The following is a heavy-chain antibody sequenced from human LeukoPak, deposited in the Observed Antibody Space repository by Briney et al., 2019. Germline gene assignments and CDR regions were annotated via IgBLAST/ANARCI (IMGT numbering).Heavy chain of an antibody. J-gene: IGHJ5*02. CDR1: GYTFTSYA. CDR3: AREVEGITMVRGVLNWFDP. CDR2: INTNTGNP. V-gene: IGHV7-4-1*02. Sequence: ASVKVSCKASGYTFTSYAMNWVRQAPGQGLEWMGWINTNTGNPTYAQGFTGRFVFSLDTSVSTAYLQISSLKAEDTAVYYCAREVEGITMVRGVLNWFDPWGQGTLVTVSS. D-gene: IGHD3-10*01.